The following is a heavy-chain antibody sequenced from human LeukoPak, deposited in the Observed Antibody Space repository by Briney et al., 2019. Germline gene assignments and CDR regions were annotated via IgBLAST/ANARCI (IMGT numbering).Heavy chain of an antibody. Sequence: GGSLRLSCAASGFTFSSYGMHWVRQAPGRGLEWVAVIWYDGSNKYYADSVKGRFTISRDNSKNTLYLQMNSLRAEDTAVYYCARDRHYDYVWGSYSDAFDIWGQGTMVTVSS. J-gene: IGHJ3*02. CDR3: ARDRHYDYVWGSYSDAFDI. D-gene: IGHD3-16*01. CDR1: GFTFSSYG. CDR2: IWYDGSNK. V-gene: IGHV3-33*01.